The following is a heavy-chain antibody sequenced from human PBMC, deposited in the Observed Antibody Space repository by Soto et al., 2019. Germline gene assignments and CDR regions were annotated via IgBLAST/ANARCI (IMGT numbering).Heavy chain of an antibody. CDR2: IYYGST. Sequence: QLQLQESGSGLVKPSQTLSLTCAVSGGSISSGGYSWDWIRQPPGKALEWIGYIYYGSTYYNPSLKSRVIISVDRTKNQFSLKLSSVTAADTAVYYCARTPDIWCQGTMVTVSS. CDR1: GGSISSGGYS. CDR3: ARTPDI. V-gene: IGHV4-30-2*01. J-gene: IGHJ3*02.